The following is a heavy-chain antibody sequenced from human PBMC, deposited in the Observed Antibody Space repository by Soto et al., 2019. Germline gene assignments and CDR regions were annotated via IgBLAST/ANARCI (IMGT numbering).Heavy chain of an antibody. Sequence: QVVLEQSGGEVKKPGASVKVSCKASGYTFSGYSITWVRQAPGQGLEGMGRISGYNGNTNYARTLRGRLTLTTDTPTSTAYMELRSLTSDDTAVYYCARDVFCGGAPACPDMDVWGQGTTVTVSS. CDR1: GYTFSGYS. V-gene: IGHV1-18*04. D-gene: IGHD2-21*01. CDR3: ARDVFCGGAPACPDMDV. CDR2: ISGYNGNT. J-gene: IGHJ6*02.